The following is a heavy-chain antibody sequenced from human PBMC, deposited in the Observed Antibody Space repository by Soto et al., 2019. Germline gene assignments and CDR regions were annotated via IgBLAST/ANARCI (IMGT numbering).Heavy chain of an antibody. Sequence: SEALSLTCTVPGGSISSYYWSWIRQPPGKGLEWIGYIYYSGSTNYNPSLKSRVTISVDTSKNQFSLKLSSVTAADTAVYYCARLWFGAFYYYGMDVWGQGTTVTVSS. V-gene: IGHV4-59*01. CDR1: GGSISSYY. J-gene: IGHJ6*02. D-gene: IGHD3-10*01. CDR2: IYYSGST. CDR3: ARLWFGAFYYYGMDV.